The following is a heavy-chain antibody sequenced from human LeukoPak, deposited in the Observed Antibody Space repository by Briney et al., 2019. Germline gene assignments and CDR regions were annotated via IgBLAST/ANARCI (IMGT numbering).Heavy chain of an antibody. CDR1: GFTFSDYA. V-gene: IGHV3-30*18. J-gene: IGHJ4*02. CDR2: ILYDGSNK. Sequence: GGSLRLSCAASGFTFSDYAMHWVRQAPGKGLEWVAVILYDGSNKYYADSVKGRFTISRDNSKNTLYLQMNSLRTDDTAVYHCAKAGCSSTSCYTNCWGQGTLVTVSP. CDR3: AKAGCSSTSCYTNC. D-gene: IGHD2-2*02.